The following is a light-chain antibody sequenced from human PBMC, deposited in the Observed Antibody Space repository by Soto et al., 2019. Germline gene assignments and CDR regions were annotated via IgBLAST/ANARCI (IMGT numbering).Light chain of an antibody. CDR2: GAS. Sequence: IQLTQSPSSLSASVGDRVTITCRASQGLNTNLAWYQQKPGKAPNLLIYGASTLQKGVPSRFSGNGTGTVFTLTISSLQPEDLATYYCQQSNNYFTFGPGTKVDIK. CDR3: QQSNNYFT. J-gene: IGKJ3*01. V-gene: IGKV1-9*01. CDR1: QGLNTN.